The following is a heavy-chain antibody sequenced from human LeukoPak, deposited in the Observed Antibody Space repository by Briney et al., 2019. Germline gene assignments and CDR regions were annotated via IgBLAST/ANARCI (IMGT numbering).Heavy chain of an antibody. J-gene: IGHJ4*02. Sequence: GGSLRLSCAASGFTLSSHWMGWVRQAPGKGLEWVANIKQDGSETYYVGSVKGRFTISRDNAKNSLYLQMNSLRAEDTAVYYCARDGGPSEGVGFDYWGQGTLVTVSS. CDR1: GFTLSSHW. CDR2: IKQDGSET. D-gene: IGHD1-26*01. CDR3: ARDGGPSEGVGFDY. V-gene: IGHV3-7*01.